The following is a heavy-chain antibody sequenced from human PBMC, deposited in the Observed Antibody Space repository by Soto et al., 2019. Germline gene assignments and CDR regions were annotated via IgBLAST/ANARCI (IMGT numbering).Heavy chain of an antibody. V-gene: IGHV3-7*01. CDR1: GFTFSSYW. CDR3: ARDSSGWDRTERGAFDI. J-gene: IGHJ3*02. CDR2: IKQDGSEK. Sequence: EVQLVESGGGLVQPGGSLRLSCAASGFTFSSYWMSWVRQAPGKGLEWVANIKQDGSEKYYVDSVKGRFTISRDNAKNSLYLQMNSLTAEDTAVYYCARDSSGWDRTERGAFDIWGQGTMVTVSS. D-gene: IGHD6-19*01.